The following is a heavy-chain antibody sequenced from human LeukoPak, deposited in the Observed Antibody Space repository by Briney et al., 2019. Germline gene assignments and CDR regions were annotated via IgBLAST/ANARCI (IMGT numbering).Heavy chain of an antibody. Sequence: PSETLSLTCAVYGGSFSGYYWSWIRQRPGKGLEWIGEINHSGSTNYNPSLKSRVTISVDTSKNQFSLMLSSVTAADTAVYYCXRGRSRNYYGSGSFGYWGQGTLVTVSS. V-gene: IGHV4-34*01. J-gene: IGHJ4*02. CDR2: INHSGST. D-gene: IGHD3-10*01. CDR1: GGSFSGYY. CDR3: XRGRSRNYYGSGSFGY.